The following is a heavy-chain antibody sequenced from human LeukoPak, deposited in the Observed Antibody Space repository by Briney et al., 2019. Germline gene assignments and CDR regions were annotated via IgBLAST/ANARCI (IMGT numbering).Heavy chain of an antibody. CDR1: GFTFSSYG. CDR2: IRYDGSNK. J-gene: IGHJ6*04. V-gene: IGHV3-30*02. CDR3: AKDDSYGSGPYGMDV. D-gene: IGHD3-10*01. Sequence: GGSLRLSCAASGFTFSSYGMHWVRQAPGKGLGWVAFIRYDGSNKYYADSVKGRFTISRDNSKNPLYLQMNSLRAEDTDVYYCAKDDSYGSGPYGMDVWGKGTTVTVSS.